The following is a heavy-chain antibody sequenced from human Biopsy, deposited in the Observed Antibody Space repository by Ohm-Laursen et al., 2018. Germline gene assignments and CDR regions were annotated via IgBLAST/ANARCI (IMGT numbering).Heavy chain of an antibody. CDR2: IYYSVMT. J-gene: IGHJ6*02. V-gene: IGHV4-59*02. Sequence: SETLSLTCTVSGDSVTKYYWSWLRQPPGKGLEWIGHIYYSVMTNYNPSHQSRVSISVDTSRNQVSLTLSSVTAADTVVYYSARDSGILNYGNFKYYHYYGMDVWGQGTKVTVSS. CDR3: ARDSGILNYGNFKYYHYYGMDV. D-gene: IGHD4-11*01. CDR1: GDSVTKYY.